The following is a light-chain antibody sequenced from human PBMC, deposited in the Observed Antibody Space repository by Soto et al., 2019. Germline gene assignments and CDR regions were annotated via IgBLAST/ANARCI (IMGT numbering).Light chain of an antibody. Sequence: QSALTQPPSASGSXGXXXXISCTGTSSDVGGYNYVSWYQQHPGKAPKLMIYEVSKRPSGVPDRFSGSKSGNTASLTVSGLQAEDEADYYCSSYAGSNNFVVFGGGTKLTVL. CDR1: SSDVGGYNY. J-gene: IGLJ2*01. V-gene: IGLV2-8*01. CDR3: SSYAGSNNFVV. CDR2: EVS.